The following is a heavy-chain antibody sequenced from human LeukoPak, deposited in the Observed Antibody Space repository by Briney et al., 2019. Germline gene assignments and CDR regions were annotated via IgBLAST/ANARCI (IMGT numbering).Heavy chain of an antibody. D-gene: IGHD3-10*01. CDR1: GFTFSSYG. CDR3: AKVVWFGDEIDY. V-gene: IGHV3-30*02. J-gene: IGHJ4*02. Sequence: GGSLRLSCAASGFTFSSYGMHWVRQAPGKGLEWVAFIRYDGSNKYYADSVKGRFTISRDNPKNTLYLQMNSLRAEDTAVYYCAKVVWFGDEIDYWGQGTLVTVSS. CDR2: IRYDGSNK.